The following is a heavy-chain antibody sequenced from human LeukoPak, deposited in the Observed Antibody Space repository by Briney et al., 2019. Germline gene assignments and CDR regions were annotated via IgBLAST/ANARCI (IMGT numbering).Heavy chain of an antibody. CDR1: GGSVSSYY. J-gene: IGHJ4*02. CDR2: IYHSGST. V-gene: IGHV4-59*02. Sequence: SETLSLTCTVSGGSVSSYYWSWIRQPPGKGLEWIGYIYHSGSTYYNPSLKSRVTISVDRSKNQFSLKLSSVTAADTAVYYCASSPSPYLPEYYFDYWGQGTLVTVSS. CDR3: ASSPSPYLPEYYFDY.